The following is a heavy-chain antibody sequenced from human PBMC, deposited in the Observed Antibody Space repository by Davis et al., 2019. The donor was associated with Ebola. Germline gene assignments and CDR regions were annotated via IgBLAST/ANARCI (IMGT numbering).Heavy chain of an antibody. Sequence: PGGSLRLSCAASGFTFSSYWMSWVRQAPGKGLEWVANIKQDGSAKYYVDSVKGRFTISRDNAKNSLYLQMNSLRAEDTAVYYCARDVKGTPGDALYYYYYGMDVWGQGTTVTVSS. J-gene: IGHJ6*02. CDR3: ARDVKGTPGDALYYYYYGMDV. CDR2: IKQDGSAK. CDR1: GFTFSSYW. D-gene: IGHD3-16*01. V-gene: IGHV3-7*03.